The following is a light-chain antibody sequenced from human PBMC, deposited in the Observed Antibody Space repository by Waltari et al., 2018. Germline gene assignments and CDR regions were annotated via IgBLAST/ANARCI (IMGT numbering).Light chain of an antibody. CDR3: QQYNDYPWT. CDR2: KAS. Sequence: TGRASQRISSWLAWYQQKPGKAPKLLIYKASSLESGVPSRFSGSGSGTEFTLTISSLQPDDFATYYCQQYNDYPWTFGQGTKVEIK. V-gene: IGKV1-5*03. J-gene: IGKJ1*01. CDR1: QRISSW.